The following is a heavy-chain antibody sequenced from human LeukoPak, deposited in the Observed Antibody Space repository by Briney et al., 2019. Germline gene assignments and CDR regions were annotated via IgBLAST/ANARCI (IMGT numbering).Heavy chain of an antibody. CDR1: GYTFISYD. Sequence: ASVKVSCKASGYTFISYDMNWVRQATGQGLEWMGWMNPKSANAGYAQKFQGRVSMTRDTSMSTAYMELSGLTSEDTAVYYCARGKLPHGDYVAVDYWGQGTLVTVSS. J-gene: IGHJ4*02. CDR2: MNPKSANA. CDR3: ARGKLPHGDYVAVDY. D-gene: IGHD4-17*01. V-gene: IGHV1-8*01.